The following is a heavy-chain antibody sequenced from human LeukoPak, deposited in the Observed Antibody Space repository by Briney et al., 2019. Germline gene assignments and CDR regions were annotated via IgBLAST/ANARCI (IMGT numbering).Heavy chain of an antibody. Sequence: SETLSLTCTVSGGSISSYYWSWLRQPPGKGLEWIGYIYYSGSTNYNPSLKSRVTISVDTSKNQFSLKLSSVTAADTAVYYCARPGCSGGSCYSDDAFDIWGQGIMVTVSS. J-gene: IGHJ3*02. CDR1: GGSISSYY. CDR3: ARPGCSGGSCYSDDAFDI. V-gene: IGHV4-59*01. D-gene: IGHD2-15*01. CDR2: IYYSGST.